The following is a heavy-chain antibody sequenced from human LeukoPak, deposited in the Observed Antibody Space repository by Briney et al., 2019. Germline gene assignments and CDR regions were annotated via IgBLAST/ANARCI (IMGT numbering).Heavy chain of an antibody. J-gene: IGHJ4*02. CDR2: MHYSGST. V-gene: IGHV4-39*01. CDR1: GGSISSSSYY. CDR3: GRIVPAMFIDY. Sequence: PSETLSLTCTVSGGSISSSSYYWGWIRQPPGKGLEWIGSMHYSGSTYYNPSLKSRVTMSVDTSKNQFSLKLSSVTAADTAVYYCGRIVPAMFIDYWGQGILVTVSS. D-gene: IGHD2-2*01.